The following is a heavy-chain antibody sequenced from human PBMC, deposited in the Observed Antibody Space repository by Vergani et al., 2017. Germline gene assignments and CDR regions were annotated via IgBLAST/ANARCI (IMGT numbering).Heavy chain of an antibody. D-gene: IGHD6-13*01. CDR1: GGSVSSGSYY. J-gene: IGHJ4*02. V-gene: IGHV4-61*01. Sequence: QVQLQESGPGLVKPSETLSLTCTVSGGSVSSGSYYWSWIRQPPGKGLGWIGYIYYSGSTNYNPSLESRVTVSVDESRNLFSLRLNSVTAADTAVYYCAREWEQQLSNWGQGTLVTVSS. CDR2: IYYSGST. CDR3: AREWEQQLSN.